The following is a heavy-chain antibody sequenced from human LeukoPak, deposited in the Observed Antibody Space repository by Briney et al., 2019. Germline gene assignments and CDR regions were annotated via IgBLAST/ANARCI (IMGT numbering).Heavy chain of an antibody. CDR2: ISGSGGST. CDR1: GFTFSSFG. J-gene: IGHJ3*02. V-gene: IGHV3-23*01. Sequence: QPWGTLRLSCAASGFTFSSFGMSWVRQAPGKGLEWVSDISGSGGSTYYADSVKGRFTISRDNSKNTLYLQMNSLRAEDTAVYYCARGGSYLSAFDIWGQETMVTVSS. CDR3: ARGGSYLSAFDI. D-gene: IGHD1-26*01.